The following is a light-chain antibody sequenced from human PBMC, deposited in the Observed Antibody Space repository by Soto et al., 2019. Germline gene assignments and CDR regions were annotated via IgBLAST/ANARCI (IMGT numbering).Light chain of an antibody. Sequence: ETVLTQSLATLSFSPGERATLSCRASQSISTYLAWYQHKPGQAPRLLIYDASNRATGIPARFSGSGSGTDLTLTISSLEPEDFAVYYCQQRSNWPPTFGPGTKVDL. CDR3: QQRSNWPPT. J-gene: IGKJ3*01. V-gene: IGKV3-11*01. CDR2: DAS. CDR1: QSISTY.